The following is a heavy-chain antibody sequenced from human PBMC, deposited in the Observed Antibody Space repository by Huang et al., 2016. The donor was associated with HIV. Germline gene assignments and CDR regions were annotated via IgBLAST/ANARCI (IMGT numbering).Heavy chain of an antibody. CDR3: ARTAYSYGFRQGYNWFDP. V-gene: IGHV1-69*13. CDR1: GGTFSIYA. J-gene: IGHJ5*02. D-gene: IGHD5-18*01. CDR2: ISPIFGTA. Sequence: QVLLVQSGAEVRKPGSSVKVSCTAFGGTFSIYAISWVRQAPGQGLEWMEGISPIFGTANYTQKSQGRVTITGDESTNTGYMELTRLTSEDTAVYYCARTAYSYGFRQGYNWFDPWGQGTPVTVSS.